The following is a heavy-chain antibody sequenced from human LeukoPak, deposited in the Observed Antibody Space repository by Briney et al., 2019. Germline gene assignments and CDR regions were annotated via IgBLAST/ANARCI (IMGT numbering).Heavy chain of an antibody. V-gene: IGHV4-31*03. CDR1: GGSISSGGYY. CDR3: ARDSPGQASHHYYGMDV. D-gene: IGHD2-2*01. CDR2: IYYSGST. J-gene: IGHJ6*02. Sequence: SETLSLTCTVSGGSISSGGYYWSWLRQHPGKGLEWIGYIYYSGSTYYNPALKSRVTVSVDTSKNQFSLKLSSVTAADTAVYYCARDSPGQASHHYYGMDVWGQGTTVTVSS.